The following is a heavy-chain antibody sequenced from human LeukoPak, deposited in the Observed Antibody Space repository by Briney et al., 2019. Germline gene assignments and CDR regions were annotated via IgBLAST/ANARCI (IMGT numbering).Heavy chain of an antibody. Sequence: GESLKISCKGSGYSFTSYWIGWVRQMPGKGLEWMGIIYPGDSDTRYSPSFQGQVTISADKSISTAYLQWSSLKASDTAMYYCARHELGVNITVGEFDYWGQGTLVTVSS. D-gene: IGHD3-10*01. CDR1: GYSFTSYW. CDR2: IYPGDSDT. CDR3: ARHELGVNITVGEFDY. J-gene: IGHJ4*02. V-gene: IGHV5-51*01.